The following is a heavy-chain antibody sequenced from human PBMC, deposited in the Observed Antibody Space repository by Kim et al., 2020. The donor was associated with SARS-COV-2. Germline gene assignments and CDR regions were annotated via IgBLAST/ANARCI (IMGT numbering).Heavy chain of an antibody. J-gene: IGHJ4*02. CDR3: ARQGEYCSSTSCYIPIDY. Sequence: SETLSLTCTVSGGSISSSSYYWGWIRQPPGKGLEWIGSIYYSGSTYYNPSLKSRVTISVDTSKNQFSLKLSSVTAADTAVYYCARQGEYCSSTSCYIPIDYWGQGTLVTVSS. D-gene: IGHD2-2*02. CDR2: IYYSGST. V-gene: IGHV4-39*01. CDR1: GGSISSSSYY.